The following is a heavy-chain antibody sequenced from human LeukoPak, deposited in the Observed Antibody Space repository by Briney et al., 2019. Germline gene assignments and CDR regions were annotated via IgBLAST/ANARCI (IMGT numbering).Heavy chain of an antibody. V-gene: IGHV4-39*07. Sequence: PSETLSLTCTVSGGSISSSSYYWGWIRQPPGKGLEWIGSIYYSGSTYYNPSLKSRVTISVDTSKNQFSLKLSSVTAADTAVYYCARRGYCSSTSCYTPEAFDIWGQGTMVTVSS. J-gene: IGHJ3*02. CDR3: ARRGYCSSTSCYTPEAFDI. CDR1: GGSISSSSYY. D-gene: IGHD2-2*02. CDR2: IYYSGST.